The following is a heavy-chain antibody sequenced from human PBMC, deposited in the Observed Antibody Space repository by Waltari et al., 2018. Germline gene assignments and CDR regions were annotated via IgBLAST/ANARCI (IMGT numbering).Heavy chain of an antibody. V-gene: IGHV4-38-2*01. CDR3: ARGANWNYYY. CDR1: GSSISSGYY. J-gene: IGHJ4*02. D-gene: IGHD1-7*01. CDR2: IYHSGST. Sequence: QVQLQESGPGLVKPSETLSLTGAVSGSSISSGYYWGWIRQPPGKGLEWIGSIYHSGSTYYNPSLKSRVTISVDTSKNQFSLKLSSVTAADTAVYYCARGANWNYYYWGQGTLVTVSS.